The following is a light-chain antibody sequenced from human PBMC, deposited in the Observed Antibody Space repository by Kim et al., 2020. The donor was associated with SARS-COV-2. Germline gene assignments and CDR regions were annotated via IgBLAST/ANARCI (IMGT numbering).Light chain of an antibody. J-gene: IGKJ2*01. CDR3: QQYGSSPRA. Sequence: CLSPVEGATLSCRASQSVGTDLAWFQQRPGQAPRLLIYGASTRATGIPDRFSGSGSGTDFTLTVSRLEPEDFAVYYCQQYGSSPRAFGQGTKLEI. CDR2: GAS. V-gene: IGKV3-20*01. CDR1: QSVGTD.